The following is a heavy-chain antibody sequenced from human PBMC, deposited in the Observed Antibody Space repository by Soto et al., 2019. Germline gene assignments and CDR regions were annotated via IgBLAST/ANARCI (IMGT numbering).Heavy chain of an antibody. D-gene: IGHD3-10*01. CDR3: AVHPPWFGELSPLDY. Sequence: LRLSCAASGFTFSSYAMSWVRQAPGKGLEWVSAISGSGGSTYYADSVKGRFTISRDNSKNTLYLQMNSLRAEDTAVYYCAVHPPWFGELSPLDYWGQGTLVTVSS. CDR2: ISGSGGST. V-gene: IGHV3-23*01. CDR1: GFTFSSYA. J-gene: IGHJ4*02.